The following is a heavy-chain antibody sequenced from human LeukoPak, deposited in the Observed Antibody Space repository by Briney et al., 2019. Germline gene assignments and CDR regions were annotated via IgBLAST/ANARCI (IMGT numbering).Heavy chain of an antibody. CDR1: GGTFSSYA. Sequence: SVKVFCKASGGTFSSYAISWVRQAPGQGLEWMGGIIPIFGTANYAQKFQGRVTITTDESTSTAYMELSSLRSEDTAVYYCASPYCSSTSCYYDAFDIWGQGTMVTVSS. CDR3: ASPYCSSTSCYYDAFDI. D-gene: IGHD2-2*01. V-gene: IGHV1-69*05. J-gene: IGHJ3*02. CDR2: IIPIFGTA.